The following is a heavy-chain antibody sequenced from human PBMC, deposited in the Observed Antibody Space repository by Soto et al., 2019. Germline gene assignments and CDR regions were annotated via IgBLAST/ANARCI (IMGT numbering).Heavy chain of an antibody. CDR1: GFTVTDIY. Sequence: EVQLVESGGGLVQPGGSLRLSCVASGFTVTDIYMNWVRQAPGKGLEWVSVIYNEFTDYADSVRGRFSISTDSSKNALYLHMNSLSAADSAVYYSVREPRYCSGGSCSIMGDAVDLRGQGTMVTVSS. J-gene: IGHJ3*01. CDR3: VREPRYCSGGSCSIMGDAVDL. V-gene: IGHV3-66*01. CDR2: IYNEFT. D-gene: IGHD2-15*01.